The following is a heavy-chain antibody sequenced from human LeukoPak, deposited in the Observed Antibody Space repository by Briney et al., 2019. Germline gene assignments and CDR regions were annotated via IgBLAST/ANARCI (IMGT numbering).Heavy chain of an antibody. V-gene: IGHV4-4*07. D-gene: IGHD5-18*01. CDR2: IYTSGST. CDR1: GGSISSYY. CDR3: ARDGGHVDTAMEFDY. Sequence: PSETLSLTCTVSGGSISSYYWSWIRQPAGKGLEWIGRIYTSGSTNYNPSLKSRVTMSVDTSKNQFSLKLSSVTAADTAVYYCARDGGHVDTAMEFDYWGQGTLVTVSS. J-gene: IGHJ4*02.